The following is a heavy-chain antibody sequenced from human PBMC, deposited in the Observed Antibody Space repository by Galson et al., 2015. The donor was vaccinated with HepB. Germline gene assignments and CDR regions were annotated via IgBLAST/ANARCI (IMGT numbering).Heavy chain of an antibody. V-gene: IGHV7-4-1*02. D-gene: IGHD1/OR15-1a*01. J-gene: IGHJ5*02. CDR3: ARENLTKAGNWFDP. Sequence: SVKVSCKASGYKFNDHAISWVRQAPGQGLEWMGYINTKTGNPTNAQGFTGRFVFSLDTSVTTAYLQISSLKTEDTAFYFCARENLTKAGNWFDPWGQGTLVTVSS. CDR2: INTKTGNP. CDR1: GYKFNDHA.